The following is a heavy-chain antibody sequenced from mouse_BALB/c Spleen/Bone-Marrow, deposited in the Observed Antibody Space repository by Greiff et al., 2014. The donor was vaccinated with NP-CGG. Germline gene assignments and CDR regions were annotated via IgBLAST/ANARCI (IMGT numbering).Heavy chain of an antibody. CDR2: INPSNGGT. D-gene: IGHD1-1*01. V-gene: IGHV1-53*01. Sequence: VQLQQSGAELVKPGASVKLSCKASGYTFSSYYMYWVKQRPGQGLEWIGDINPSNGGTKFNEKFKSKATLTVDKSSSTAYMQLSSLTSEDSAVYYCTRSNYGYWYFDVWGAGTTVTVSS. CDR3: TRSNYGYWYFDV. CDR1: GYTFSSYY. J-gene: IGHJ1*01.